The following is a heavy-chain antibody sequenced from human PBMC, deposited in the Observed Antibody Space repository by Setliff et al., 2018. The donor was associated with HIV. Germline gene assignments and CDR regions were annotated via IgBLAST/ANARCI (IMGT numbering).Heavy chain of an antibody. D-gene: IGHD3-22*01. CDR3: ARASYYYDSSGWVDY. J-gene: IGHJ4*01. CDR1: GFTFDSYS. V-gene: IGHV3-21*05. CDR2: ISSSSSYT. Sequence: GGSLRLSCATSGFTFDSYSIIWIRQAPGKGLEWVSYISSSSSYTNYADSVKGRFTISRDNAKNSLYLQMNSLRAEDTAVCYCARASYYYDSSGWVDYWGQGTLVTVSS.